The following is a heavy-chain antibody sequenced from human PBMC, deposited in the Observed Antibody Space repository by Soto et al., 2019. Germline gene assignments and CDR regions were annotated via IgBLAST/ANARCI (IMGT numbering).Heavy chain of an antibody. CDR3: ARAGYSSGSHQGAWYFDY. Sequence: SETLSLTCTVSGGSISSGGYYWSWIRQHPGKGLGWIGYIYDSGSTYYNPSLKSRVTISVDTSKNKFSLKLSSVTAADTAVYYCARAGYSSGSHQGAWYFDYWGQGTLVTVSS. CDR1: GGSISSGGYY. J-gene: IGHJ4*02. D-gene: IGHD6-19*01. CDR2: IYDSGST. V-gene: IGHV4-31*03.